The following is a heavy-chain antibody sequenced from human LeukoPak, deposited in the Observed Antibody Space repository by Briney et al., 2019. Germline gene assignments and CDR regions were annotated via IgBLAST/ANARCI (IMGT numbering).Heavy chain of an antibody. CDR1: GYTFTGYN. V-gene: IGHV1-2*02. Sequence: ASVKVSCKASGYTFTGYNMHWVRQAPGQGLEWMGWINPNSGGTNYAQKLQGRVTMTRDTSINTAYMELGRLTSDDTAVYYCTKEGVEGYWGQGTLVTVCS. CDR3: TKEGVEGY. J-gene: IGHJ4*02. CDR2: INPNSGGT.